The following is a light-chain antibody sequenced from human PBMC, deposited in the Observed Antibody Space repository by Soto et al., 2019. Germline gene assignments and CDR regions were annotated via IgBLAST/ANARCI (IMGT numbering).Light chain of an antibody. V-gene: IGLV2-23*01. CDR1: TSDVGTFGL. CDR3: QSYDNNLSAWV. J-gene: IGLJ3*02. CDR2: EGS. Sequence: QSALTQPASVSGSPGQSITISCSGTTSDVGTFGLVSWFQQHPGKAPKLMIYEGSKRPAGVSKRFSGSKSGDTASLTISGLQAEDEADYYCQSYDNNLSAWVFGGGTKLTVL.